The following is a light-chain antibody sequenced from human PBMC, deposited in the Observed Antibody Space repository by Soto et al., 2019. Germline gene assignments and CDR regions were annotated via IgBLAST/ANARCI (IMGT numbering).Light chain of an antibody. V-gene: IGLV1-40*01. CDR3: QSYDSSLSGSV. CDR2: ANN. J-gene: IGLJ3*02. Sequence: QLVLTQPPSVSGAPGQRVTISCTGSSFNIGAGYDVHWYQQLPGTAPKLLIYANNNRPSGVPDRFSGSKSGTSASLAITGIQAEDEAEYYCQSYDSSLSGSVFGGGTKVTVL. CDR1: SFNIGAGYD.